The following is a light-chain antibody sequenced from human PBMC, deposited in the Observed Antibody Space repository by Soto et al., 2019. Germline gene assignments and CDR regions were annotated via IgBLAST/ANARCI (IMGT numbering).Light chain of an antibody. CDR2: GAS. Sequence: EVMLTQSPGTLPLPPGERATLSCRASQSVSRNYLAGYQQKSGQAPRLLIYGASNRATGIPDRFSGSGSGNDFTLTSRRLEPEDFAVDYCQQYDTSPRTFGQGTKVEF. J-gene: IGKJ1*01. CDR3: QQYDTSPRT. CDR1: QSVSRNY. V-gene: IGKV3-20*01.